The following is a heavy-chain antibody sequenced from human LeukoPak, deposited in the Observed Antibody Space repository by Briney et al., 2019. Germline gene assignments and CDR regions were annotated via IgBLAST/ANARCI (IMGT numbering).Heavy chain of an antibody. D-gene: IGHD1-14*01. V-gene: IGHV1-8*03. CDR2: MNPNSGNT. Sequence: GASVKVSCKASGYTFTSYDINWVRQATGQGLEWMGWMNPNSGNTGYAQKFQGRVTITRNTSISTAYMELGSLRSEDTAVYYCARVRPEASQVDPWGQGTLVTVSS. J-gene: IGHJ5*02. CDR1: GYTFTSYD. CDR3: ARVRPEASQVDP.